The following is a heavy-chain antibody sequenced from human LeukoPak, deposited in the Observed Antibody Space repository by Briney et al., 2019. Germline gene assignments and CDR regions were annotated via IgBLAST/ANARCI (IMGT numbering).Heavy chain of an antibody. V-gene: IGHV3-7*01. CDR2: IKQDGSEK. CDR3: ARDPPGSSALEDAFDI. J-gene: IGHJ3*02. D-gene: IGHD6-6*01. Sequence: QPGGSLRLSCAASGFTFSSYWMSWVRQAPGKGLEWVANIKQDGSEKYYVDSVKGRFTISRDNAKNSLYLQMNSLRAEDTAVYYCARDPPGSSALEDAFDIWGQGTMVTVSS. CDR1: GFTFSSYW.